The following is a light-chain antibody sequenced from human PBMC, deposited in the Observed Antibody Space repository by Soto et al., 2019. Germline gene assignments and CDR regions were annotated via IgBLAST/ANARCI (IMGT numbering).Light chain of an antibody. CDR2: DTI. CDR1: TGAFTHGHY. J-gene: IGLJ1*01. CDR3: LFYDTGTFV. V-gene: IGLV7-46*01. Sequence: QPVLPHHPSLPVPLGGTVTLTCRSSTGAFTHGHYPYWFQQKPGQAPRTLIYDTINKPSWTPARFSGSLLAGKPPLTLSVAQHEDEAEYYSLFYDTGTFVFGTGTKVTVL.